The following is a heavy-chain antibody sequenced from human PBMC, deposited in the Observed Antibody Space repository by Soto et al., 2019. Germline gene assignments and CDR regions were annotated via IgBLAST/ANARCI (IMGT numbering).Heavy chain of an antibody. Sequence: SETLSLTCAVYGGSFSGYYWSWIRQPPGKGLEWIGEINHSGSTNYNPSLKSRVTISVDTSKNQFSLKLSSVTAADTAVYYCARGVWGEWNSSGLPGRYYYYYGMDVWGQGTTVTVSS. CDR2: INHSGST. J-gene: IGHJ6*02. V-gene: IGHV4-34*01. D-gene: IGHD3-22*01. CDR3: ARGVWGEWNSSGLPGRYYYYYGMDV. CDR1: GGSFSGYY.